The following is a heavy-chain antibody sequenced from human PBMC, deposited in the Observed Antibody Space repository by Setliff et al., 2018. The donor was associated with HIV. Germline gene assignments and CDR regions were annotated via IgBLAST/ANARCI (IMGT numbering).Heavy chain of an antibody. CDR3: TRDTGYILSGYRPPWYFDL. D-gene: IGHD3-9*01. CDR1: GDSISSGNYY. Sequence: SETLSLTCTFSGDSISSGNYYWSWIRQPAGKGLEWIGRIYSTGSTNYNPSLKSRVTISSDTSKNLFSLKLTTVTAADAAVYYCTRDTGYILSGYRPPWYFDLWGRGTLVTVS. V-gene: IGHV4-61*02. CDR2: IYSTGST. J-gene: IGHJ2*01.